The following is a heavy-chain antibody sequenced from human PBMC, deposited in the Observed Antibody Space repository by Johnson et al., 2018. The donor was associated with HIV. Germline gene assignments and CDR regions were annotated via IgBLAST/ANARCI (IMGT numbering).Heavy chain of an antibody. CDR3: AREPLVPDGFDI. J-gene: IGHJ3*02. CDR1: GFTFSSYW. Sequence: VQLVESGGGLVQPGGSLRLSCAASGFTFSSYWMHWVRQAPGKGLVWVSRINSDGSSTSYADHGKVRFTISRDNDKNTLYLQMKSLRAEDTAVYYCAREPLVPDGFDIWGQGTMVTVSS. CDR2: INSDGSST. V-gene: IGHV3-74*01. D-gene: IGHD6-13*01.